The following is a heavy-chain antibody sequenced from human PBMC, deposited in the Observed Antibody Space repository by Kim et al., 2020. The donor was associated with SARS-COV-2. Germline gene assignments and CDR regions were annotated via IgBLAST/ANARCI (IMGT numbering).Heavy chain of an antibody. Sequence: SETLSLTCTVSSGSISSSSYYWGWIRQPPGKGLEWIGSVVYGGKIYYNVSLKSRVTISVDTSKNHFSLKLSSVTAADTAVYYCADLGDSTVPPGHWGQGTLVVVSS. CDR3: ADLGDSTVPPGH. V-gene: IGHV4-39*02. D-gene: IGHD4-4*01. CDR1: SGSISSSSYY. J-gene: IGHJ1*01. CDR2: VVYGGKI.